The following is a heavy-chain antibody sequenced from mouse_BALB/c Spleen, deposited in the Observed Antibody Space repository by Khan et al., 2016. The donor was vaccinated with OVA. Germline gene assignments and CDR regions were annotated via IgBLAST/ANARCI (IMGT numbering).Heavy chain of an antibody. J-gene: IGHJ1*01. CDR3: ARFYDYEGYFDV. Sequence: QVQLKQSGPGLVQPSQSLSITCTVSGFSLTTYGVHWVRQPPGKGLEWLGVIWSYGSTDFNTAFISRLSISKDNSKSQVFFEMNSLQADDTAIYXCARFYDYEGYFDVWGAGTTVTVSS. D-gene: IGHD2-4*01. CDR2: IWSYGST. V-gene: IGHV2-4*02. CDR1: GFSLTTYG.